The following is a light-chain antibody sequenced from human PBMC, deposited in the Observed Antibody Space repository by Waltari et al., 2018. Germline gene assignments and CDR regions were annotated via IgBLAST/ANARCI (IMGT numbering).Light chain of an antibody. CDR1: QNISNY. V-gene: IGKV1-39*01. Sequence: DIQMTQSPSSLSASVGDRVSITCRASQNISNYLNWYQQKPGKAPKVLICAASSLQSGVPSRFSGSGSGTDFTLTISSLQAEDVAVYYCHHYYIPPLTFGQGTRLEIK. J-gene: IGKJ5*01. CDR3: HHYYIPPLT. CDR2: AAS.